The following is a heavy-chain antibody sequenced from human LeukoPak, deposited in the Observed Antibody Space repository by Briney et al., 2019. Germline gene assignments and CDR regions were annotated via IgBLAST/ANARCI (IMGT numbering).Heavy chain of an antibody. V-gene: IGHV3-72*01. CDR3: TTAGIPVAGPYFDS. J-gene: IGHJ4*02. Sequence: GGSLRLSCAASGFIFSDHHMDWVRQAPGKGLEWVGRVRNKANTYSTNYAASVKGRFSITRDDSMNSVYLQMNSLKTEDTAVYYCTTAGIPVAGPYFDSWGQGTLVTVSS. CDR2: VRNKANTYST. CDR1: GFIFSDHH. D-gene: IGHD6-19*01.